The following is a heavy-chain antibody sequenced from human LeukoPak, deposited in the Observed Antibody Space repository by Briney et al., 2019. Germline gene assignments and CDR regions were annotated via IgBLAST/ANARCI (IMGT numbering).Heavy chain of an antibody. V-gene: IGHV1-18*01. J-gene: IGHJ4*02. CDR1: GYTFTSYG. CDR2: ISAYNGNT. Sequence: ASVKVSCKASGYTFTSYGISWVRQAPGQGLEWMGWISAYNGNTNYAQKLQGRVTMTTDTSTSTAYMELRSLRSDDTAVYYCARDLDRYSSGWYVDYWGQGTLVTVSS. D-gene: IGHD6-19*01. CDR3: ARDLDRYSSGWYVDY.